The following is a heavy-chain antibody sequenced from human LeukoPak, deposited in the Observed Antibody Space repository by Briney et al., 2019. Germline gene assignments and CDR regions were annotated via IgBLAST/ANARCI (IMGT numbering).Heavy chain of an antibody. V-gene: IGHV3-74*03. CDR3: AKVNGSTFSAVDY. CDR1: GFTFSSYW. J-gene: IGHJ4*02. D-gene: IGHD5-24*01. Sequence: PGGSLRLSCAASGFTFSSYWMHWVRQAPGKGLMWVSRINSDGSSITYADSVKGRFTISRDSSKNTLYLQMNSLRAEDTAVYYCAKVNGSTFSAVDYWGQGTLVTVSS. CDR2: INSDGSSI.